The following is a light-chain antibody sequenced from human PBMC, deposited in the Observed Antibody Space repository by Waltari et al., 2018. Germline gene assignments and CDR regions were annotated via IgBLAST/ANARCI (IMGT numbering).Light chain of an antibody. CDR1: SSDVGSYDY. CDR3: CSYGGSYYV. V-gene: IGLV2-11*01. CDR2: DVN. Sequence: QSALTQPRSVSGSPGQSVTISCTGTSSDVGSYDYVSWYQQHPGKAPKVMIYDVNKLPAGVPDRFSGSKSGNTASLTISGLQAEDEAEYYCCSYGGSYYVLGTGTEVTVL. J-gene: IGLJ1*01.